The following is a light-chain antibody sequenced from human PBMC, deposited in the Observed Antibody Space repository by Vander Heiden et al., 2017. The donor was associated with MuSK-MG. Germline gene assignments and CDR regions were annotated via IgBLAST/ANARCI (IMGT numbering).Light chain of an antibody. CDR2: AAS. V-gene: IGKV1-9*01. J-gene: IGKJ1*01. CDR1: QGISSY. CDR3: QQLNSYAQT. Sequence: DIQLTQSPSFLSASVGDRVTITCRASQGISSYLAWYQQKPGKAPKLLVYAASTLQSGVPSRFRGSGSGTEFTLTISSLQPEDFATYYCQQLNSYAQTFGQGTKVEIK.